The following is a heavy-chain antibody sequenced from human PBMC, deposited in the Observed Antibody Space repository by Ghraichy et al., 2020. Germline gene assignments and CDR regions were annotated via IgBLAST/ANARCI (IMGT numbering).Heavy chain of an antibody. J-gene: IGHJ4*02. CDR1: GFTFSSYS. CDR2: ISSSSSTI. Sequence: GGSLRLSCAASGFTFSSYSMNWVRQAPGKGLEWVSYISSSSSTIYYADSVKGRFTISRDNAKNSLYLQMNSLRDEDTAVYYCARDKKQPRLRFLEWLSRNHTPLDYWGQGTLVTVSS. V-gene: IGHV3-48*02. D-gene: IGHD3-3*01. CDR3: ARDKKQPRLRFLEWLSRNHTPLDY.